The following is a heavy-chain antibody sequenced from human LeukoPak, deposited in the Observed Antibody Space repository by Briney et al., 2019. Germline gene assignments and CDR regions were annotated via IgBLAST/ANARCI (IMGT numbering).Heavy chain of an antibody. D-gene: IGHD1-20*01. CDR2: ISYDGNEK. V-gene: IGHV3-30*18. Sequence: GGSLRLSCAASGFSFGSYGVNWVRQAPGKGLEWVAIISYDGNEKYYADSVKGRFTISRDNSKDTLFLHMSSLRTEDTAVYYCANSPHITGSDFWGQGTLVTVSS. J-gene: IGHJ4*02. CDR3: ANSPHITGSDF. CDR1: GFSFGSYG.